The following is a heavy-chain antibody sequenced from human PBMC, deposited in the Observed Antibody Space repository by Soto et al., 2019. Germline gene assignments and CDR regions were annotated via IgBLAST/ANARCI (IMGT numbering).Heavy chain of an antibody. CDR1: GYSFTSYW. CDR2: IYPGDSDT. J-gene: IGHJ5*02. CDR3: ARLTSDSIVVVPAEMFDP. Sequence: PGQSLKISCKGSGYSFTSYWIGWVRQMPGKGLEWMGIIYPGDSDTRYSPSFQGQVTISADKSISTAYLQWSSLKASDTAMYYRARLTSDSIVVVPAEMFDPWGQGTLVTVSS. V-gene: IGHV5-51*01. D-gene: IGHD2-2*01.